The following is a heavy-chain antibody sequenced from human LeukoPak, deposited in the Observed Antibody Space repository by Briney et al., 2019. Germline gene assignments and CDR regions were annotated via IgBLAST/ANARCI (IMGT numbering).Heavy chain of an antibody. CDR1: GGSISSYY. CDR2: VYSSGTT. D-gene: IGHD2-2*01. CDR3: ARGRYCTTTSCTYWYFDL. Sequence: SETLSLTCTVSGGSISSYYWSRIRQPAGEGLEWIGRVYSSGTTNYNPSLQSRVTMSVDSSKNEFSLKLNSVTAADTAVYYCARGRYCTTTSCTYWYFDLWGRGTLVTVSS. V-gene: IGHV4-4*07. J-gene: IGHJ2*01.